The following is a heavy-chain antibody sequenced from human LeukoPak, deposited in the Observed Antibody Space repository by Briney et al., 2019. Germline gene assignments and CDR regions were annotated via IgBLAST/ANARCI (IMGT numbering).Heavy chain of an antibody. V-gene: IGHV3-11*01. CDR3: ARDTGSGVYDYVWGSYRGLDY. D-gene: IGHD3-16*02. Sequence: GGSLRLSCAASGFTFSDYYMSWIRQAPGKGLEWVSYISSSGSTIYYAYSVKGRFTISRDNAKNSLYLQMNSLRAEDTAVYYCARDTGSGVYDYVWGSYRGLDYWGQGTLVTVSS. J-gene: IGHJ4*02. CDR1: GFTFSDYY. CDR2: ISSSGSTI.